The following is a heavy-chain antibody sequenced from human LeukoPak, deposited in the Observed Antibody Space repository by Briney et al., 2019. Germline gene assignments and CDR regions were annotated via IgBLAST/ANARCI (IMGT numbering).Heavy chain of an antibody. D-gene: IGHD2-2*01. J-gene: IGHJ4*02. CDR3: ARFSGYCSSTSCTPGD. V-gene: IGHV3-21*01. CDR2: ISSSSSYI. CDR1: FPLRSYN. Sequence: GALRLPFSTLWFPLRSYNMNWVRQAPGEGLEWVSSISSSSSYIYYADSVKGRFTISRDNAKNSLYLQMNSLRAEDTAVYYCARFSGYCSSTSCTPGDWGQGTLVTVSS.